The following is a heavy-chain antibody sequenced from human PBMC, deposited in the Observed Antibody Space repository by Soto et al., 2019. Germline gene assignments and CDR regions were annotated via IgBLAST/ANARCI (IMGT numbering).Heavy chain of an antibody. J-gene: IGHJ4*01. V-gene: IGHV4-59*08. CDR3: ARHSWELRKTFDY. CDR1: GGSINNYY. D-gene: IGHD1-7*01. Sequence: PSETLSLTCTVSGGSINNYYWSGIRQPPGEGLEWIGSIYYAGSSNYNPSLNSRVTISLDTSKNHFSLKLSSVTAADTAVYYCARHSWELRKTFDYWGQGTLVTVS. CDR2: IYYAGSS.